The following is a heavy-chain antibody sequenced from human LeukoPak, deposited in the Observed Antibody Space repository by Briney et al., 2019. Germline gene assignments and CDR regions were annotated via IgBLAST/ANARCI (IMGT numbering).Heavy chain of an antibody. D-gene: IGHD3-10*01. Sequence: GGSLRLSCAASGFTFSGHAMPWVRHAPGKGLDWVSVFSDSCTSTYYAYSVKGRLAISIDNSKNTLKVQMNSLRAEDTAVYYCAKVRRDSSGSFFDYWGQGTLVTVSS. V-gene: IGHV3-23*01. CDR1: GFTFSGHA. CDR3: AKVRRDSSGSFFDY. J-gene: IGHJ4*02. CDR2: FSDSCTST.